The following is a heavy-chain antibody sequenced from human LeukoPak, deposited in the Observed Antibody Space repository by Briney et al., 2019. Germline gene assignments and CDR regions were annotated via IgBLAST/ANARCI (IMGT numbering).Heavy chain of an antibody. CDR3: ATFGHSGYNVYPGQSDY. Sequence: ASVKVSCKASGYTFTGYYMHWVRQAPGQGLEWMGWINPNSGGTNYAQKFQGRVTMTEDTSTDTAYMELSSLRSEDTAVYYCATFGHSGYNVYPGQSDYWGQGTLVTVSS. CDR1: GYTFTGYY. V-gene: IGHV1-2*02. CDR2: INPNSGGT. D-gene: IGHD5-12*01. J-gene: IGHJ4*02.